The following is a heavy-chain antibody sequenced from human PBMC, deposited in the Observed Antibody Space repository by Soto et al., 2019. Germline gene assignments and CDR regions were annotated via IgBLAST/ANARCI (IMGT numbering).Heavy chain of an antibody. Sequence: QVQLVESGGGVVQPGRSLRLSCAASGFTFSSYAMHWVRQAPGKGLEWVAVISYDGSNKYYADSVEGRFTISRDNSKNTLYLQMNSLRAEDTAVYYCAREGDFRGMDVWGQGTTVTVSS. D-gene: IGHD3-3*01. V-gene: IGHV3-30-3*01. CDR3: AREGDFRGMDV. J-gene: IGHJ6*02. CDR1: GFTFSSYA. CDR2: ISYDGSNK.